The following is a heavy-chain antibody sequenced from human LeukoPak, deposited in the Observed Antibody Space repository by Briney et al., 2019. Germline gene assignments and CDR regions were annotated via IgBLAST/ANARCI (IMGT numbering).Heavy chain of an antibody. V-gene: IGHV3-30*04. Sequence: PGGSLRLSCAASGFTFSSYAMHWVRQAPGKGLEWVAVISYDGSNKYYADSVKGRFTISRDNSKNTLYLQMNSLRAEDTAVYYCARDIRDYGDYYWFDPWGQGTLVTVSS. J-gene: IGHJ5*02. CDR2: ISYDGSNK. CDR3: ARDIRDYGDYYWFDP. D-gene: IGHD4-17*01. CDR1: GFTFSSYA.